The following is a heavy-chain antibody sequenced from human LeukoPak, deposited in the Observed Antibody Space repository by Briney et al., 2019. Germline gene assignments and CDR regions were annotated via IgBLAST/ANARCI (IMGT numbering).Heavy chain of an antibody. CDR1: GFTVSSYS. J-gene: IGHJ5*02. CDR3: AREGYYGSGSYYPNWFDP. CDR2: ISSSSSYI. D-gene: IGHD3-10*01. Sequence: PGGSLRLSCAASGFTVSSYSMNWVRQAPGKGLEWASSISSSSSYIYYADSVKGRFTISRDNAKNSLYLQMNSLRAEDTAVYYCAREGYYGSGSYYPNWFDPWGQATLVTVSS. V-gene: IGHV3-21*01.